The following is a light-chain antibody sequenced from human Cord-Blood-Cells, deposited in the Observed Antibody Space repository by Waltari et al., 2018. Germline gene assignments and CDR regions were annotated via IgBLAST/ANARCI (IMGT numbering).Light chain of an antibody. Sequence: IQLTPCPSSLSAYVGDRVTITCQASQDISNYLNWYQQKPGKAPKLLIYDASNLETGVPSRFSGSGSGTDFTFTISSLQPEDIATYYCQQYDNPLTFGGGTKVEIK. CDR2: DAS. J-gene: IGKJ4*01. V-gene: IGKV1-33*01. CDR1: QDISNY. CDR3: QQYDNPLT.